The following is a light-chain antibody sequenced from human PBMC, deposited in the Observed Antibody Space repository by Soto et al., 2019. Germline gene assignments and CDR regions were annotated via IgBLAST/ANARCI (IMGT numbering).Light chain of an antibody. V-gene: IGKV1-5*03. CDR2: KAS. J-gene: IGKJ1*01. CDR3: QKYNSAPRT. CDR1: QSISSW. Sequence: DIQMTQSPSTLSASVGDRVTITCRASQSISSWLAWYQQKPGKAPKLLIYKASTLKSGVPSRFSGSGSGTDFTLTISSLQPEDVATYYCQKYNSAPRTFGQGTKVDI.